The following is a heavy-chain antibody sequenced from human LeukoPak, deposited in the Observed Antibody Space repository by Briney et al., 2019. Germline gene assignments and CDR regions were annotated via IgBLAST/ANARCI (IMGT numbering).Heavy chain of an antibody. V-gene: IGHV3-48*01. CDR3: AREDGSGSYHP. J-gene: IGHJ5*02. CDR1: GFTFSSYE. D-gene: IGHD3-10*01. Sequence: GGSLRLSCAASGFTFSSYEMNWVRQAPGKGLEWVSYISSSSSTIYYADSVKGRFTISRDNAKNSLYLQMNSLRAEDTAVYYCAREDGSGSYHPWGQGTLVTVSS. CDR2: ISSSSSTI.